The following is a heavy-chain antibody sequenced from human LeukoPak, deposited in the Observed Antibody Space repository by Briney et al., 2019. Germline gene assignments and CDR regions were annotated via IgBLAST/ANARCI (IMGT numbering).Heavy chain of an antibody. D-gene: IGHD3-9*01. CDR2: FDPEDGET. Sequence: ASVKVSCKVSGYTLTELSMHWVRQAPGKGLEWMGGFDPEDGETVYAQKFQGRVTMTRDTSTSTVYMELSSLRSEDTAVYYCARGLISNYDILTGYSIDYWGQGTLVTVSS. CDR1: GYTLTELS. V-gene: IGHV1-24*01. J-gene: IGHJ4*02. CDR3: ARGLISNYDILTGYSIDY.